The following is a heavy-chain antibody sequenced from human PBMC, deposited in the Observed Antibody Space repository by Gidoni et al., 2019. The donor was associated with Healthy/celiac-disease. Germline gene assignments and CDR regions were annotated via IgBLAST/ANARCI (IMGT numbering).Heavy chain of an antibody. CDR1: GGPISSSNW. J-gene: IGHJ4*02. CDR3: ARDRGILTGYYREFDY. D-gene: IGHD3-9*01. CDR2: IYHSGST. V-gene: IGHV4-4*02. Sequence: QVQPQESVPGLVKPSGTLSLTCAVSGGPISSSNWWSWVRQPPGKGLEWIGDIYHSGSTNYNPSLKSRVTISVDKSKNQFSLKLSSVTAADTAVYYCARDRGILTGYYREFDYWGQGTLVTVSS.